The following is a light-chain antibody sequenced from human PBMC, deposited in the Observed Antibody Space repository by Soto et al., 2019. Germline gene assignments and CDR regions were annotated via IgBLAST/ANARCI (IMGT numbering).Light chain of an antibody. J-gene: IGKJ1*01. CDR3: LQLNTYPWT. CDR2: AAS. Sequence: DIQMTQSPSSLSASVGDRLTITCRASQVITNDLGWYQQKPGKAPKRLIYAASTLQSGVPSRFSGSVSGTEFTLTISSLQHEDVATYYCLQLNTYPWTFGQGTKVEI. CDR1: QVITND. V-gene: IGKV1-17*01.